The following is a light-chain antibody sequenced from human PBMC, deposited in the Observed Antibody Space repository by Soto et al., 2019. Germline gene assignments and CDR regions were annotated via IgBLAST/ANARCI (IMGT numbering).Light chain of an antibody. Sequence: AIQMTKSPSSLSASVGDRVIITCRASQAIRTELGWYQQRPGKAPKLLIYGTSNLQSGVPSRVSGSGSGTDFTLTISGLQPEDFATYYCLQDYSYPRTFGQGTKVDVK. CDR2: GTS. CDR1: QAIRTE. V-gene: IGKV1-6*01. CDR3: LQDYSYPRT. J-gene: IGKJ1*01.